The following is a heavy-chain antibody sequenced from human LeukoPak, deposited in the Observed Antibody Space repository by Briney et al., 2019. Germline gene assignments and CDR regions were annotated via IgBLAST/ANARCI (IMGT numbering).Heavy chain of an antibody. CDR2: ISYGGST. CDR3: AERIIEARENGDSNWLDP. Sequence: SETLSLTCTVSGDSITNSYWNWIRQPTGRGLEWIGRISYGGSTNYNPSLKSRVIISRDTSKNQFSLELTSVTAADTAIYYCAERIIEARENGDSNWLDPWGQGTLVTVSS. D-gene: IGHD4-17*01. CDR1: GDSITNSY. J-gene: IGHJ5*01. V-gene: IGHV4-59*08.